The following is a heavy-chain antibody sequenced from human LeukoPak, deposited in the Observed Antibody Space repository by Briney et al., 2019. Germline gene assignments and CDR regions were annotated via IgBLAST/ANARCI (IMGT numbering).Heavy chain of an antibody. J-gene: IGHJ6*03. CDR1: GGTFSSYA. CDR3: ARADYDFWVGFKNFPDRNYRAV. CDR2: IIPIFGTA. D-gene: IGHD3-3*01. Sequence: SVKVSCKASGGTFSSYAISWVRQAPGQGLEWMGGIIPIFGTANYAQKFQGRVTITADESTSTAYMELSSLRSEDTAVYYCARADYDFWVGFKNFPDRNYRAVGGKGTRSPSP. V-gene: IGHV1-69*13.